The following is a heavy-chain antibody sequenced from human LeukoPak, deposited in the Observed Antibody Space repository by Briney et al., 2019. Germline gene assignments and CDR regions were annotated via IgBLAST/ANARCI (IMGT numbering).Heavy chain of an antibody. CDR2: IKQDGNEK. CDR1: GFTFDSYW. Sequence: PGGSLRLSCGASGFTFDSYWMSWVRQAPGKGLEWVANIKQDGNEKYYVDSVKGRFTIYRDNAENSLYLQMNSLRAEDTAVYYCTRDPLTQNDYWGQGTLVTVSS. D-gene: IGHD1-14*01. J-gene: IGHJ4*02. V-gene: IGHV3-7*01. CDR3: TRDPLTQNDY.